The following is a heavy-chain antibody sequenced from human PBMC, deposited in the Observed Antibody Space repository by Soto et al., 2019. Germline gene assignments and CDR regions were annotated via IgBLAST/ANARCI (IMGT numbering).Heavy chain of an antibody. CDR2: IYYSGST. D-gene: IGHD1-26*01. CDR1: GGSISSSSYY. CDR3: ARQGVARGADLYYFDY. J-gene: IGHJ4*02. Sequence: SETLSLTCTVSGGSISSSSYYWGWIRQPPGKGLEWIGSIYYSGSTYYNPSLKSRVTISVDTSKNQFSLKLSSVTAADTAVYYCARQGVARGADLYYFDYWGQGTLVTVSS. V-gene: IGHV4-39*01.